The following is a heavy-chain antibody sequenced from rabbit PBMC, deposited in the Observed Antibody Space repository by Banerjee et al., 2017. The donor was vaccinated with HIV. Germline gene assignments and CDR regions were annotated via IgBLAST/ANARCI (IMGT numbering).Heavy chain of an antibody. CDR1: GFSFSSNYY. Sequence: QEQLVESGGGLVTPGESLTLTCTASGFSFSSNYYMCWVRQAPGKGLELIGCIYTGSGRTYYASWVNGRFTISRSTSLNTVDLKMTSLTAADTATYFCARAYGGYAGYGGAYNLWGQGTLVTVS. V-gene: IGHV1S43*01. J-gene: IGHJ4*01. CDR3: ARAYGGYAGYGGAYNL. CDR2: IYTGSGRT. D-gene: IGHD7-1*01.